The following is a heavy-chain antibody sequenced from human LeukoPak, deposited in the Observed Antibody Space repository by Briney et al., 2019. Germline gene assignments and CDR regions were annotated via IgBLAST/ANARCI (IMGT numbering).Heavy chain of an antibody. CDR2: IYHSGST. CDR1: GGSISSSNW. CDR3: ARIVVGATKRGWFDP. D-gene: IGHD1-26*01. V-gene: IGHV4-4*02. J-gene: IGHJ5*02. Sequence: NSSGTLSLTCAVSGGSISSSNWGSWVRQPPGKGLEWIGEIYHSGSTNYNPSLKSRVTISVDKSKNQFSLKLSSVTAADTAVYYCARIVVGATKRGWFDPWGQGTLVTVSS.